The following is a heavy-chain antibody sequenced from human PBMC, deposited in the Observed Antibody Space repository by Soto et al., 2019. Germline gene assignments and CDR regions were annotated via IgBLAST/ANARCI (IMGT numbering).Heavy chain of an antibody. CDR3: ASTKQTTIFGVAYMEPEMDV. CDR1: GYTFTSYY. CDR2: INPSGGST. J-gene: IGHJ6*04. D-gene: IGHD3-3*01. V-gene: IGHV1-46*03. Sequence: ASVKVSCKASGYTFTSYYMHWVRQAPGQGLEWMGIINPSGGSTSYAQKFQGRVTMTRDTSTSTVYMELSSLRSEDTAVYYCASTKQTTIFGVAYMEPEMDVWGKGTTVTVSS.